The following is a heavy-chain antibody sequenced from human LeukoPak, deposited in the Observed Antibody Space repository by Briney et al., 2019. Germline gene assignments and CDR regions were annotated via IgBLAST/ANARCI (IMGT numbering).Heavy chain of an antibody. D-gene: IGHD2-2*02. J-gene: IGHJ6*03. Sequence: GASVKVSCKASGYTFTRYGISWVRQAPGQGLEWMGWISAYNGNTNYAQKLQGRVTMTTDTSTSTAYMELRSLRSDDTAVYYCARDGYCSSTSCYTYYYYMDVWGKGTTVTVSS. CDR2: ISAYNGNT. CDR1: GYTFTRYG. V-gene: IGHV1-18*01. CDR3: ARDGYCSSTSCYTYYYYMDV.